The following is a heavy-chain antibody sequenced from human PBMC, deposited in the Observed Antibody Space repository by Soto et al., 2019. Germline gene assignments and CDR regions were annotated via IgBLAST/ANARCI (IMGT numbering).Heavy chain of an antibody. D-gene: IGHD5-18*01. V-gene: IGHV4-59*08. CDR3: ARHNVDTAMVLFDY. Sequence: SETLSLTCTVSGGSISSYYWSWIRQPPGKGLEWIGYIYYSGSTNYNPSLKSRVTISVDTSKNQFSLKLSSVTAADTAVYYCARHNVDTAMVLFDYWGQGTLVTSPQ. J-gene: IGHJ4*02. CDR1: GGSISSYY. CDR2: IYYSGST.